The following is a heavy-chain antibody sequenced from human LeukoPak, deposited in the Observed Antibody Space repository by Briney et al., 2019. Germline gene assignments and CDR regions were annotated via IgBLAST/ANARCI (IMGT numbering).Heavy chain of an antibody. V-gene: IGHV4-4*07. J-gene: IGHJ6*03. CDR2: IYTSGST. Sequence: SETLSLTCTVSGGSISSYYWSWIRQPPGKGLEWIGRIYTSGSTNYNPSLKSRVTMSVDTSKNQFSLKLSSGTAADTAVSYCARDLGRFGDFAPSAYYYYMDVWGKGTTVTISS. CDR1: GGSISSYY. CDR3: ARDLGRFGDFAPSAYYYYMDV. D-gene: IGHD3-10*01.